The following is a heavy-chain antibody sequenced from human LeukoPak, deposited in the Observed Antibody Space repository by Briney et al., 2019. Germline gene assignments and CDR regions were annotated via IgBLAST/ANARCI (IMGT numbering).Heavy chain of an antibody. D-gene: IGHD6-19*01. CDR3: AKGYSSGWYTNDY. J-gene: IGHJ4*02. V-gene: IGHV3-11*01. CDR2: ISIGGTTI. CDR1: GFTFSDYY. Sequence: GGSLRLSCAASGFTFSDYYMSWIRQAPGKGLEWVSYISIGGTTIYYADSVRGRFTISRDNSKNTLYLQMNSLRAEDTALYYCAKGYSSGWYTNDYWGQGTLVTVSS.